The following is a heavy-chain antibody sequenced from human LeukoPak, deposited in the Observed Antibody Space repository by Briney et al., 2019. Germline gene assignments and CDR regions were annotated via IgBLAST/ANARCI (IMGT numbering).Heavy chain of an antibody. J-gene: IGHJ4*02. Sequence: GGSLRLSCAASGFTFSNYWMHWVRQAPGKGLVWVSRINSDGSITSYADSVKGRFTISRDNSKNTIYLQMNSLRAEDTAIYYCAKRSSTSSGYFDFWGRGTLVTVSS. CDR1: GFTFSNYW. CDR3: AKRSSTSSGYFDF. V-gene: IGHV3-74*01. D-gene: IGHD3-22*01. CDR2: INSDGSIT.